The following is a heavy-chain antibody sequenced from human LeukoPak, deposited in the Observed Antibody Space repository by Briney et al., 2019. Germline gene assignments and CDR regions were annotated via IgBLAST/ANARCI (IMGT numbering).Heavy chain of an antibody. D-gene: IGHD6-19*01. CDR3: ARAVIAVAGWVSHLDY. Sequence: SETLSLTCAVYGGSFSGYYWSWIRQPPGKGLEWIGEINHSGSTNYNPSLKSRVTISVDTSKNQFSLKLSSVTAADTAVYYCARAVIAVAGWVSHLDYWGQGTLVTVSS. V-gene: IGHV4-34*01. CDR2: INHSGST. J-gene: IGHJ4*02. CDR1: GGSFSGYY.